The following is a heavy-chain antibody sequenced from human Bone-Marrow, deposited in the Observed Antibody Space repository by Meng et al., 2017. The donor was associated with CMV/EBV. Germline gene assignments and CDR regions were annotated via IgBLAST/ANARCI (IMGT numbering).Heavy chain of an antibody. D-gene: IGHD3-3*01. CDR3: ARAQKSALMTGMGV. V-gene: IGHV3-11*01. Sequence: GESLKISCAASGFTFSDYYMSWIRQAPGKGLEWVSYISSSGSTIYYADSVKGRFTISRDNAKNSLYLQMNSLIAEDTAVYYCARAQKSALMTGMGVWGQGTTVTVSS. CDR1: GFTFSDYY. CDR2: ISSSGSTI. J-gene: IGHJ6*02.